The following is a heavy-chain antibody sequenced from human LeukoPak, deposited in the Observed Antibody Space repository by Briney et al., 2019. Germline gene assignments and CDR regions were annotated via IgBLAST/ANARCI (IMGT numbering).Heavy chain of an antibody. D-gene: IGHD6-13*01. CDR3: ASTRYSYVGDY. CDR2: INHSGST. J-gene: IGHJ4*02. CDR1: GGSFSGYY. Sequence: SETLSLTCAVYGGSFSGYYWSWIRQPPGKGLEWIGEINHSGSTNYNPSLKSRVTIPVDTSKNQFSLKLSSVTAADTAVYYCASTRYSYVGDYWGQGTLVTVSS. V-gene: IGHV4-34*01.